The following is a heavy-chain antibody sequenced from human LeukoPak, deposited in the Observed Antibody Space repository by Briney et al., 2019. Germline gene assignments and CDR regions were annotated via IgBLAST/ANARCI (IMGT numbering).Heavy chain of an antibody. CDR1: GFSISSFP. V-gene: IGHV3-48*02. J-gene: IGHJ3*01. CDR3: VRDHDWAFDL. D-gene: IGHD3-9*01. CDR2: IRRESEFI. Sequence: GGSLRLSCADSGFSISSFPFNWVRQAPGKGLEWIAHIRRESEFISYADSVKGRLTISRDNGKKTLYLQMSGLRDEDTAVYFCVRDHDWAFDLWGQGTMVTVSS.